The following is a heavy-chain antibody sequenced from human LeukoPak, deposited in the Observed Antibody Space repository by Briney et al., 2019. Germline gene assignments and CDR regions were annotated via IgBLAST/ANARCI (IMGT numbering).Heavy chain of an antibody. V-gene: IGHV3-66*01. D-gene: IGHD2-15*01. Sequence: PGGSLRLSCAASGFTVSSNYMSWVRQAPGKGLEWVSVTYSGGRAYYADSVKGRFTVSRDNSKNTLYLQMNSLRVEDTAVYYCARGRIHSTSWGQGTLVTVSS. CDR2: TYSGGRA. CDR1: GFTVSSNY. CDR3: ARGRIHSTS. J-gene: IGHJ5*02.